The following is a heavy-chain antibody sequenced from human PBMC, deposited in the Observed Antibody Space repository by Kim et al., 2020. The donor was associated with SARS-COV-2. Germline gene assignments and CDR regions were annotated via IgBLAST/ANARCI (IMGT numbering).Heavy chain of an antibody. D-gene: IGHD4-4*01. Sequence: GGSLRLSCAASGFTVSNAWMSWVRQAPGKGLEWVGRIKSKGEGGTTDYAAPVKGRFTISRDDSENTLYLQMISLKSEDTAVYHCTIVGPMDYNKNYYYYGMAVWGQGTTVTVSS. CDR1: GFTVSNAW. CDR2: IKSKGEGGTT. J-gene: IGHJ6*02. V-gene: IGHV3-15*01. CDR3: TIVGPMDYNKNYYYYGMAV.